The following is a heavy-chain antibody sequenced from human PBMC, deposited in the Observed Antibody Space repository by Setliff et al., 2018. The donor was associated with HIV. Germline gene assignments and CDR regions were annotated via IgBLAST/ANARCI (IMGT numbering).Heavy chain of an antibody. CDR1: GFTFDDFG. CDR3: AREAYDVLTPHAHIDY. Sequence: PGGSLRLSCAASGFTFDDFGMTWVRQRPGKGLEWVSGINWNGAITDYADSVKGRFTISRDSAKNSLHLQMNSLRAEDAAFYYCAREAYDVLTPHAHIDYWGQGVLVTVSS. V-gene: IGHV3-20*04. J-gene: IGHJ4*02. CDR2: INWNGAIT. D-gene: IGHD3-9*01.